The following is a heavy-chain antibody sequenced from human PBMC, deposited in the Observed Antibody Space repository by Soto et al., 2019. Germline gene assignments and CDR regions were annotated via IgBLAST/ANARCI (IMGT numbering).Heavy chain of an antibody. Sequence: QVQLQESGPGLVKASQTLSLTCTVSGGSISSGGYYWSWIRQHPGKGLEWIGYIYYNGNTDYNPSLKSRITISLDTSKNQFSLKLTSVTAADTAVYYCAGGSSKSWFDPWGQGTLVTVSS. V-gene: IGHV4-31*03. CDR2: IYYNGNT. CDR3: AGGSSKSWFDP. CDR1: GGSISSGGYY. D-gene: IGHD6-6*01. J-gene: IGHJ5*02.